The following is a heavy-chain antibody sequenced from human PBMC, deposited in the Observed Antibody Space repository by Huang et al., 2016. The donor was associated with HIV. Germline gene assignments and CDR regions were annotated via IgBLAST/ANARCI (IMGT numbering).Heavy chain of an antibody. V-gene: IGHV4-39*01. Sequence: QLQLQESGPGLVKPSETLSLFCTVSNGSMSSGSYYWGWIRQSPGESLEWIGSIFYSGRTVYSPSRKSRVTITVDKSKNLFSLNLASVTAADTALYYCARRGWEYSGYEVFDSWGQGTLVAVSS. CDR2: IFYSGRT. CDR1: NGSMSSGSYY. CDR3: ARRGWEYSGYEVFDS. D-gene: IGHD5-12*01. J-gene: IGHJ4*02.